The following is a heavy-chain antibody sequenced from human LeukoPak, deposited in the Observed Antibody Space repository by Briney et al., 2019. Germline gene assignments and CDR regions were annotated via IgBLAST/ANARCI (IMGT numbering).Heavy chain of an antibody. CDR1: GGTFSSYA. V-gene: IGHV1-69*04. J-gene: IGHJ4*02. CDR2: IIPILGIA. CDR3: ATVPESGSYEDYFDY. D-gene: IGHD1-26*01. Sequence: SVKVSCKASGGTFSSYAISWVRQAPGQGLEWMGRIIPILGIANYAQKFQGRVTITADKSTSTAYMELSSLRSEDTAVYYCATVPESGSYEDYFDYWGQGTLVTVSS.